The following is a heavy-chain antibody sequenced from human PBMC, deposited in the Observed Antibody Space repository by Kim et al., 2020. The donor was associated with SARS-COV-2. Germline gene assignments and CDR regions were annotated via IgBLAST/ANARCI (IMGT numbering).Heavy chain of an antibody. V-gene: IGHV3-9*01. J-gene: IGHJ6*02. CDR3: AKDTGVTWAGGGMDV. Sequence: GGSLRLSCVASGFTYDDYAMHWVRQVPGKGLEWVSGISWNSGSIGYADSVKGRFTISRHNAKNSVYLQMNSLRAEDTALYYCAKDTGVTWAGGGMDVWGQGTTVTVSS. CDR2: ISWNSGSI. D-gene: IGHD1-26*01. CDR1: GFTYDDYA.